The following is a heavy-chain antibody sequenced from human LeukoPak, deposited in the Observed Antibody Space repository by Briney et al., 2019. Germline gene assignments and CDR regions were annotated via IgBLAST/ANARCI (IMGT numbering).Heavy chain of an antibody. J-gene: IGHJ3*02. CDR3: ARRVATIFGDAFDI. D-gene: IGHD5-24*01. Sequence: GGSLRLSCAASGFTFSSYWMSWVRQAPGKGLEWVANIKQDGSEKYYVDSVKGRFTISRDNAKNSLYLQMNSLRAEDTAVYYCARRVATIFGDAFDIWGQGTMVTVSS. CDR1: GFTFSSYW. CDR2: IKQDGSEK. V-gene: IGHV3-7*01.